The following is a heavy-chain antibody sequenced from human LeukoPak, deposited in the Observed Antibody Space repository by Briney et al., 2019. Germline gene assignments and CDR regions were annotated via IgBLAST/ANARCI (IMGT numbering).Heavy chain of an antibody. V-gene: IGHV3-9*01. CDR2: ISWNSGSI. CDR1: GFTFDDYA. CDR3: AKERAGAFDI. Sequence: GRSLRLSCAASGFTFDDYAMHWVRQAPGKGLEWVSGISWNSGSIGYADSVKGRFTISRDNAKNSLYLQMNSLRSDDTAFYYCAKERAGAFDIWGQGTMVTVSS. J-gene: IGHJ3*02.